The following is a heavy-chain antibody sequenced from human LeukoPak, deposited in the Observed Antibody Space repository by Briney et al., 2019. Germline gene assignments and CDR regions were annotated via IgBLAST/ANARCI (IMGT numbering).Heavy chain of an antibody. CDR2: INPNSGGT. CDR1: GYTFTGYY. CDR3: ARERDYDILTGYYYYYYGMDV. Sequence: ASVKVSCKASGYTFTGYYMHWVRQAPGQGLEWMGWINPNSGGTNYAQKFQGRVTMTRDTSISTAYMELSRLRSDDTAVYYCARERDYDILTGYYYYYYGMDVRGQGTTVTVSS. D-gene: IGHD3-9*01. V-gene: IGHV1-2*02. J-gene: IGHJ6*02.